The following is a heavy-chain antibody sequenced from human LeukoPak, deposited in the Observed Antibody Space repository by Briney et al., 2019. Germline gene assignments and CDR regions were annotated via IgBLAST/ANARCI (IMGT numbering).Heavy chain of an antibody. V-gene: IGHV4-61*02. Sequence: SETLSLTCTVSGGSLSSGSYYWSWIRQPAGKGLEWLGRIYTSGSTNYNPSLKSRVTISVDTSKNQFSLKLSSVTAADTAVYYCARSITIFGVVPFDYWGQGTLVTVSS. CDR1: GGSLSSGSYY. D-gene: IGHD3-3*01. CDR2: IYTSGST. J-gene: IGHJ4*02. CDR3: ARSITIFGVVPFDY.